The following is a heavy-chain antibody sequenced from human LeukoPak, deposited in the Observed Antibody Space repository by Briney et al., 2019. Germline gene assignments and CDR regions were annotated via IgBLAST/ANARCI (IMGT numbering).Heavy chain of an antibody. Sequence: SETLSLTCAVYGGSFSGYYWSWIRQPPGKGLEWIGEINHSRSTNYNPSLKSRVTISVDTSKNQFSLKLSSVTAADTAVYYCARGGGVPAANPFQHWGQGTLVTVSS. D-gene: IGHD2-2*01. CDR2: INHSRST. CDR3: ARGGGVPAANPFQH. J-gene: IGHJ1*01. V-gene: IGHV4-34*01. CDR1: GGSFSGYY.